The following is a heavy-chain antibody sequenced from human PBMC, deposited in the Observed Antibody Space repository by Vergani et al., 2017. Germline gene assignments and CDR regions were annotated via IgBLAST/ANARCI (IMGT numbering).Heavy chain of an antibody. CDR1: GFTFNHYA. CDR2: ISGSGGST. D-gene: IGHD5-12*01. Sequence: LEESGGGSVKPGGSLRLSCAASGFTFNHYAMNWVRQAQGKGLEWVSGISGSGGSTSYAGSVKGRFTISRDSSKNTLYLQMNSLSAGDTAVYYCAKANPRNSGYDYLYYYHAMDVWGQGTTVTVSS. CDR3: AKANPRNSGYDYLYYYHAMDV. J-gene: IGHJ6*02. V-gene: IGHV3-23*04.